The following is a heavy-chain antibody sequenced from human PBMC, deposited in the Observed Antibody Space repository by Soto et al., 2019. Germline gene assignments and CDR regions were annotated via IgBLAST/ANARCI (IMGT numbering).Heavy chain of an antibody. CDR2: ISAYNGNT. CDR1: GYTFTSYG. J-gene: IGHJ4*02. CDR3: ARGWDSSSIVLGLDY. Sequence: ASVKVSCKAPGYTFTSYGISWVRQSPGQGLEWMGWISAYNGNTNYAQKLQGRVTMTTDTSTSTAYMELRSLRSDDTAVYYCARGWDSSSIVLGLDYWGQGTLVTVSS. D-gene: IGHD6-13*01. V-gene: IGHV1-18*01.